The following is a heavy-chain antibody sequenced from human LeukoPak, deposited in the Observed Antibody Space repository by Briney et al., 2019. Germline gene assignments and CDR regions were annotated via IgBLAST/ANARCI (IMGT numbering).Heavy chain of an antibody. D-gene: IGHD2-2*02. V-gene: IGHV4-38-2*02. J-gene: IGHJ4*02. CDR1: GYSFDSGYY. CDR3: ARLYCISTSCYTIDY. Sequence: SETLSLTCTVSGYSFDSGYYWGWIRQPPGKGLEWIANIYYSGSTSYNPSLKSRVTVSIDTSKNKFSLKLYSVSAVDTALYYCARLYCISTSCYTIDYWGQGTLVTVSS. CDR2: IYYSGST.